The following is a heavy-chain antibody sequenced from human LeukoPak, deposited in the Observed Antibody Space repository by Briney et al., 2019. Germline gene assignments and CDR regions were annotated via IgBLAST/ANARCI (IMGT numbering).Heavy chain of an antibody. CDR1: GYTFTSYG. Sequence: ASVKVSCKASGYTFTSYGMSWVRQAPGQGLEWMGWISAYNGNTNYAQKLQGRVTMTTDTSTSTAYMELRSLRSDDTAVYYCASFSEYDSSGYHDAFDIWGQGTMVTVSS. J-gene: IGHJ3*02. CDR3: ASFSEYDSSGYHDAFDI. D-gene: IGHD3-22*01. V-gene: IGHV1-18*01. CDR2: ISAYNGNT.